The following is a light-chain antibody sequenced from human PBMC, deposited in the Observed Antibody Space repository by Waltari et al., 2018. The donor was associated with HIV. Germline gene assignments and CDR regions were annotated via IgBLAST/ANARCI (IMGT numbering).Light chain of an antibody. J-gene: IGLJ2*01. CDR3: QSFDSSLSAVI. Sequence: QSVLTQPPSVSGAPGQRVTIACTGVSSNIGAGYDVHWYRKFPGTAPKLLIYDTKKRPSGVPDRFSGSKSGTSASLAITGLQAEDEADYYCQSFDSSLSAVIFGGGTKLTVL. CDR1: SSNIGAGYD. V-gene: IGLV1-40*01. CDR2: DTK.